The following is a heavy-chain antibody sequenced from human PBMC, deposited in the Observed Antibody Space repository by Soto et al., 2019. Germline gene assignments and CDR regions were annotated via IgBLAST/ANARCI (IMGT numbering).Heavy chain of an antibody. Sequence: SQTLSLTCAISGDSVSSNSAAWKCISHSPSRGLEWLGRTYYRSKWYNDYAVSVKSRITINPDTSKNQFSLQLNSVTPEDTAVYYCAMGVVARSFYGMDVWGQGTTVTVSS. D-gene: IGHD2-15*01. CDR1: GDSVSSNSAA. CDR2: TYYRSKWYN. J-gene: IGHJ6*02. CDR3: AMGVVARSFYGMDV. V-gene: IGHV6-1*01.